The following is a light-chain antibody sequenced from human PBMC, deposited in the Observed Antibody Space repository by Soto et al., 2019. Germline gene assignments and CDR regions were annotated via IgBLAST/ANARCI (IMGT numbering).Light chain of an antibody. V-gene: IGKV1-5*01. Sequence: DIQMTQLPSTLSASVADRVSITFRATPNFDGWSAWYQQKPGKTPRLLPYDSSTLESGLSSMFSGSGSGTEFALTICQPQPDDFATYYCQQYNYNSFFGQATKLEIK. J-gene: IGKJ2*01. CDR1: PNFDGW. CDR3: QQYNYNSF. CDR2: DSS.